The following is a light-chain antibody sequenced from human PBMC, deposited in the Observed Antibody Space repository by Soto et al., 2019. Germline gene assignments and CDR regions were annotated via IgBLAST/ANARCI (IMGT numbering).Light chain of an antibody. CDR2: LGS. CDR1: QNLLQSDGYNY. V-gene: IGKV2-28*01. Sequence: DIVMTQSPLSLPVTPGESASISCRSSQNLLQSDGYNYLDWYLQKPGQSPQFLIYLGSNRASGVPDRFSGRGSCTDFTLKISRVEAEDVGVYYCMQALQTPLTFGQGTKVEIK. J-gene: IGKJ1*01. CDR3: MQALQTPLT.